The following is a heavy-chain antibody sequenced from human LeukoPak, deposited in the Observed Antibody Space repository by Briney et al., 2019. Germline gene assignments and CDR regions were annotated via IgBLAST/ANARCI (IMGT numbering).Heavy chain of an antibody. CDR1: GFTFDDYG. CDR2: ISGSGGST. Sequence: GGSLRLSCAASGFTFDDYGMSWVRQAPGKGLEWVSAISGSGGSTYYADSVKGRFTISRDNSKNTLYLQMNSLRAEDTAVYYCAKETVVAKSPCFDYWGQGTLVTVSS. CDR3: AKETVVAKSPCFDY. D-gene: IGHD5-12*01. V-gene: IGHV3-23*01. J-gene: IGHJ4*02.